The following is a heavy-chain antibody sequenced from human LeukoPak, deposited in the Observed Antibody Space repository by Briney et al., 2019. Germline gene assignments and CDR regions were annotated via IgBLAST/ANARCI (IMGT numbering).Heavy chain of an antibody. V-gene: IGHV3-23*01. CDR3: AKAPSPGYCSSTSCYYDY. CDR2: ISDNGGST. J-gene: IGHJ4*02. D-gene: IGHD2-2*01. CDR1: GFTFSNYA. Sequence: GGSLRLSCAASGFTFSNYAMSWVRQAPGKGLEWVTAISDNGGSTYYADSVKGRFTISRDNSKNTLYLQMNSLRGDDTAMYHCAKAPSPGYCSSTSCYYDYWGQGTLVTVSS.